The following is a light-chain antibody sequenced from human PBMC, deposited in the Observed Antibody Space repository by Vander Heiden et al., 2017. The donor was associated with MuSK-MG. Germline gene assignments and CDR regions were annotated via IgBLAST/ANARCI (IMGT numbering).Light chain of an antibody. V-gene: IGKV1-39*01. CDR2: AAS. CDR3: QQRYSTPIT. CDR1: QSISSY. Sequence: DIQMTQSPSSLSASVGDRVTIPCRASQSISSYLNWYQQKPGKAPKLLIYAASSLQSGVPSRFSGSGSGTDFTLTMSRLQPEDFATYYCQQRYSTPITFGQGTRLEIK. J-gene: IGKJ5*01.